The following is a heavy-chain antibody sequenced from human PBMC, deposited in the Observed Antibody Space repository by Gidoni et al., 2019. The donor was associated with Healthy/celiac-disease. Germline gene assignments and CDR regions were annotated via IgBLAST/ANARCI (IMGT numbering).Heavy chain of an antibody. V-gene: IGHV3-23*01. CDR1: GFTFSSYA. CDR2: ISGSGGST. CDR3: AKVPGVYTEIYYYYMDV. J-gene: IGHJ6*03. D-gene: IGHD3-10*01. Sequence: EVQLLESGGGLVQPGGSLRLSCAASGFTFSSYAMSWVRQAPGKGLEWVSAISGSGGSTYYADSVKGRFTISRDNSKNTLYLQMNSLRAEDTAVYYCAKVPGVYTEIYYYYMDVWGKGTTVTVSS.